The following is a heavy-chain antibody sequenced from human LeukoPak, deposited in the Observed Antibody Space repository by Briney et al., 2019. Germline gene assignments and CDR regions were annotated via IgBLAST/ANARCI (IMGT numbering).Heavy chain of an antibody. CDR1: GGSFSGYY. D-gene: IGHD1-1*01. J-gene: IGHJ4*02. V-gene: IGHV4-34*01. Sequence: SETLSLTCAVYGGSFSGYYWSWIRQPPGKGLEWIGEINHSGSTNYNPSLKSRVTISVDTSKNQFSLKLSSVTAADTAVYYCARDWTPLGGGGFDYWGQGTLVTASS. CDR3: ARDWTPLGGGGFDY. CDR2: INHSGST.